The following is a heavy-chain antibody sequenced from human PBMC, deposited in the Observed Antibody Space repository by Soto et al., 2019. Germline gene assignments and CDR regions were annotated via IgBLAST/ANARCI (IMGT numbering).Heavy chain of an antibody. CDR3: ARGKDDFWSGYPNYYYYYYMNV. D-gene: IGHD3-3*01. Sequence: PSETLSLTCTVSGGSISSYYWSWIRKPPGKGLEWIGYIYYSGSTNYNPSLKSRVTISVDTSKNQFSLKLSSVTAADTAVYYCARGKDDFWSGYPNYYYYYYMNVWGKGTTVTVSS. J-gene: IGHJ6*03. V-gene: IGHV4-59*01. CDR2: IYYSGST. CDR1: GGSISSYY.